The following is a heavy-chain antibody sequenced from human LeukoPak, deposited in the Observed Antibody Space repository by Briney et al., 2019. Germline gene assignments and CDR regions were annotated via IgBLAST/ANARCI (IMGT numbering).Heavy chain of an antibody. Sequence: PGGSLRLSCAASGFTFSNAWVSWVRQAPGKGLEWVGRIKSKTDGGTTDYVAPVKGRFTISRDDSKNTVYVQMNSLKTEDTAVYYCTTDLWFGEFGMDVWGQGTTVIVSS. J-gene: IGHJ6*02. D-gene: IGHD3-10*01. CDR3: TTDLWFGEFGMDV. CDR1: GFTFSNAW. CDR2: IKSKTDGGTT. V-gene: IGHV3-15*01.